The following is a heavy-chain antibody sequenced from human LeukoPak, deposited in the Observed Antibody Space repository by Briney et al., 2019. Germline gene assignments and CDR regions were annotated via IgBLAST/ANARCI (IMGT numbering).Heavy chain of an antibody. CDR3: ARGPIELWIHNGMDV. V-gene: IGHV3-49*04. CDR2: IRSNFYCGTK. CDR1: GFTLGSHA. J-gene: IGHJ6*02. Sequence: GGSLRLSCTGSGFTLGSHAMSWVRQPPGEGLEWVGFIRSNFYCGTKEYAAYVQCRFTLSRDDSKNIVYLQINSLKIEDTGVYYCARGPIELWIHNGMDVWGQGTTVTVSS. D-gene: IGHD3-16*01.